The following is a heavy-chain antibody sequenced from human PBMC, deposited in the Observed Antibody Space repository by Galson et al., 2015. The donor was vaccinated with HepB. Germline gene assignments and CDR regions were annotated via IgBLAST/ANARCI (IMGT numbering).Heavy chain of an antibody. CDR3: ARDSGYSYGYIYYYGMDV. Sequence: SLRLSCAASGFTFSSYWMSWVRQAPGKGLEWVANIKQDGSEKYYVDSVEGRFTISRDNAENSLYLQMNSLRAEDTAVYYCARDSGYSYGYIYYYGMDVWGQGTTVTVSS. J-gene: IGHJ6*02. V-gene: IGHV3-7*01. CDR2: IKQDGSEK. D-gene: IGHD5-18*01. CDR1: GFTFSSYW.